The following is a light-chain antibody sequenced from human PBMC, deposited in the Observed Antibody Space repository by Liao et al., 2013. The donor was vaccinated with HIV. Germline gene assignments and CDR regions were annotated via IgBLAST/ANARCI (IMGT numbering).Light chain of an antibody. CDR3: QVWDSDSDHPV. Sequence: SYELTQSPSVSVSPGQTASITCSGDKLGDKYACWYQQKPGQSPVLVIYHDSKRPSGIPERFSGSNSGNTATLTISRVVAGEAGDEADYYCQVWDSDSDHPVFGGGTKLTVL. J-gene: IGLJ2*01. CDR1: KLGDKY. CDR2: HDS. V-gene: IGLV3-1*01.